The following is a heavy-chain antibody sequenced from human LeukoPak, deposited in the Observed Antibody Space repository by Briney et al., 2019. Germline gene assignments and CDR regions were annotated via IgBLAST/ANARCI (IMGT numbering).Heavy chain of an antibody. CDR2: IIPIFGTA. Sequence: SVKVSCKASGGTFSSYATSWVRQAPGQGLEWMGGIIPIFGTANYAQKFQGRVTITTDESTSTAYMELSSLRSEDTAVYYCARGTTVTTLGWFDPWGQGTLVTVSS. V-gene: IGHV1-69*05. CDR1: GGTFSSYA. CDR3: ARGTTVTTLGWFDP. J-gene: IGHJ5*02. D-gene: IGHD4-17*01.